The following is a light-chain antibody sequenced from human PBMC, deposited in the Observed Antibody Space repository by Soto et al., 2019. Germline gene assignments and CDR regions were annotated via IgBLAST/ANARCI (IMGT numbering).Light chain of an antibody. Sequence: QSVLTQPPSVSGGPGQRVTISCTGSSPNIGAGYDVHWYQQLPGTAPKLLIYGNSNRPSGVPDRFSGSKSGTSGSLTITGLQAEDEADYYCQTYDSSLSGYVFGTGTKV. J-gene: IGLJ1*01. CDR2: GNS. CDR3: QTYDSSLSGYV. V-gene: IGLV1-40*01. CDR1: SPNIGAGYD.